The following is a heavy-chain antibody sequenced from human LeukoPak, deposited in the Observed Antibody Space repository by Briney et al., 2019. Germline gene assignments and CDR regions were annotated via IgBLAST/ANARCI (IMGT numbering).Heavy chain of an antibody. V-gene: IGHV3-74*01. CDR1: GFTFSSYW. D-gene: IGHD3-22*01. J-gene: IGHJ4*02. Sequence: PGGSLRLSCAASGFTFSSYWMHWVRQAPGKGQVWVSRIYSDGSRITYADYVKGPFTISRDNAKNTLYLKGNSLRAEDTAVYYCARQSYYYDSSGYYYDYWGQGTLVTVSS. CDR2: IYSDGSRI. CDR3: ARQSYYYDSSGYYYDY.